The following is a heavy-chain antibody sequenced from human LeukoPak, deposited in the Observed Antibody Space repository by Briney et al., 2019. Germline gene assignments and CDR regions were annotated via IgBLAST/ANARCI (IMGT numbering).Heavy chain of an antibody. CDR1: GCTFSKSW. CDR3: AKPNSR. J-gene: IGHJ4*02. CDR2: IKEDGTEK. Sequence: PGGSLRLSCAASGCTFSKSWMHWLRQAPGKGLEWVANIKEDGTEKYYGDSVKGRFTISRDNGKNSLYLQMNSLTIEDTAVYYCAKPNSRWGQGTLVTVSS. D-gene: IGHD2/OR15-2a*01. V-gene: IGHV3-7*01.